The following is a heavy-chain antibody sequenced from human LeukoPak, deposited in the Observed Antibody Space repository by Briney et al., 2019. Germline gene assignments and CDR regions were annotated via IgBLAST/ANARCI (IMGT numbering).Heavy chain of an antibody. CDR1: GFTFSSYA. Sequence: GGSLRLSCEASGFTFSSYAMSWVRQAPGKGLEWISYIGISSGNTKYADSVKGRFTISGDSAKNSLYLQMNSLRVEDTAVYFCARDHNYAFDNWGQGTLVIVSS. CDR2: IGISSGNT. CDR3: ARDHNYAFDN. J-gene: IGHJ4*02. V-gene: IGHV3-48*04. D-gene: IGHD1-1*01.